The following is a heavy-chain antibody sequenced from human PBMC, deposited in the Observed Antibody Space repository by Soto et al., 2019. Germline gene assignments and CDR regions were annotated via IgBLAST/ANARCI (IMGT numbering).Heavy chain of an antibody. J-gene: IGHJ6*02. Sequence: ASVKVSCKASGGTFSSYAISWVRQAPGQGLEWMGGIIPIFGTANYAQKFQGRVTITADESTSTAYMELSSLRSEDTAVYYCARNSMVRESPEGYYGMDVWGQGTTVTVSS. V-gene: IGHV1-69*13. D-gene: IGHD3-10*01. CDR3: ARNSMVRESPEGYYGMDV. CDR1: GGTFSSYA. CDR2: IIPIFGTA.